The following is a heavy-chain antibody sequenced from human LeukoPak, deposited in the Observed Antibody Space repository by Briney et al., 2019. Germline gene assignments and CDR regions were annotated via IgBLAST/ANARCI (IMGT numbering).Heavy chain of an antibody. CDR2: MNPNSGNT. V-gene: IGHV1-8*01. D-gene: IGHD3-22*01. J-gene: IGHJ3*02. CDR1: GYTFTSYD. CDR3: ARGHHYYDSSGYDAFDI. Sequence: ASVKVSCKASGYTFTSYDINCVRQATGQGLEWMGWMNPNSGNTGYAQKFQGRVTMTRNTSISTAYMELSSLRSEDTAVYYCARGHHYYDSSGYDAFDIWGQGTMVTVSS.